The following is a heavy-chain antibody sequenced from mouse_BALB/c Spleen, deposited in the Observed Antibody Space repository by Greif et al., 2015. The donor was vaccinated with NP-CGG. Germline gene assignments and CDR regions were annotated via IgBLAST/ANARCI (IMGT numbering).Heavy chain of an antibody. Sequence: VQLQQSGPELVKPGASVKISCRASGYTFTGYYINWVKQKPGQGLEWIGWIYPGSGNTKYNEKFKGKATLTVDTSSSTAYMQLSSLTSEDTAVYFCARRTGTEAMDYWGQGTSVTVSS. CDR2: IYPGSGNT. CDR3: ARRTGTEAMDY. D-gene: IGHD4-1*01. CDR1: GYTFTGYY. J-gene: IGHJ4*01. V-gene: IGHV1-84*02.